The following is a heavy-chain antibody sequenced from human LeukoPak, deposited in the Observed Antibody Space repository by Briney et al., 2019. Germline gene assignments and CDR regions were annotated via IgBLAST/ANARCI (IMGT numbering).Heavy chain of an antibody. J-gene: IGHJ3*02. Sequence: GGSLRLSCAASGFTFDDYAMHWVRQAPGKGLEWVSGISWNSGSIGYADSVRGRFTISRDNAKNSLYLQMNSLRSEDTAVYYCARDALSDWELQYSTLEPGDAFDIWGQGTMVTVSS. D-gene: IGHD1-26*01. CDR2: ISWNSGSI. CDR3: ARDALSDWELQYSTLEPGDAFDI. CDR1: GFTFDDYA. V-gene: IGHV3-9*01.